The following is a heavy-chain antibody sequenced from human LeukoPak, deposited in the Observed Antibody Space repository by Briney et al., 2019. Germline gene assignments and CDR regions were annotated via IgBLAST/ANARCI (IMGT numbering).Heavy chain of an antibody. CDR2: ISYDGSNK. Sequence: HPGRSLRLSCAASGFTFSSYGMHWVRQAPGKGLEWVAVISYDGSNKYYADSVKGQFTISRDNSKNTLYLQMNSLRAEDTAVYYCAKDRTPWIQLWLPDYWGQGTLVTVSS. J-gene: IGHJ4*02. CDR3: AKDRTPWIQLWLPDY. D-gene: IGHD5-18*01. CDR1: GFTFSSYG. V-gene: IGHV3-30*18.